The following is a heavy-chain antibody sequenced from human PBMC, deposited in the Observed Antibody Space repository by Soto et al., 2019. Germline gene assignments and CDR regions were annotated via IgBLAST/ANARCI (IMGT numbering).Heavy chain of an antibody. CDR2: INGDGSST. V-gene: IGHV3-74*01. CDR3: ARERVPDFWSGYALDY. D-gene: IGHD3-3*01. CDR1: GFTFSSYQ. Sequence: GGSLRLSCAASGFTFSSYQIHWVRQTPGEGLVWVSRINGDGSSTDYADSLKGRFTISRDNAKNTLYLQMNSLRAEDTAVYYCARERVPDFWSGYALDYWGQGTLVTVSS. J-gene: IGHJ4*02.